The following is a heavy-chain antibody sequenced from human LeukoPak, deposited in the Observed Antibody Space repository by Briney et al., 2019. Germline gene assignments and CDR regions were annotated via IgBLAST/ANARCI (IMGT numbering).Heavy chain of an antibody. CDR2: ISSSGGTI. CDR3: AKDRYSSGWDNWFDP. CDR1: GFTFSDYY. D-gene: IGHD6-19*01. Sequence: GGSLRLSCAASGFTFSDYYMTWIRQAPGKGLEWVSYISSSGGTIYYADSVKGRFTISRDNAKNSLYLQMNSLRAEDTAVYYCAKDRYSSGWDNWFDPWGQGTLVTVSS. V-gene: IGHV3-11*04. J-gene: IGHJ5*02.